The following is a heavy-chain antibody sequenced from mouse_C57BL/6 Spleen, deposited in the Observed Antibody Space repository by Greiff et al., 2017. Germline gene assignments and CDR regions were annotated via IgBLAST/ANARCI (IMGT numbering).Heavy chain of an antibody. CDR3: AEGDDYGAWFAY. CDR1: GYTFTSYW. D-gene: IGHD2-4*01. Sequence: QVQLQQPGPELVKPGASVKLSCKASGYTFTSYWMHWVKQRPGQGLEWIGHLNPSNGGTNYNEKFKCKATLTVDKSSSTAYMQLSSLTSEDSAVYSCAEGDDYGAWFAYWGQGTLVTVSA. J-gene: IGHJ3*01. V-gene: IGHV1-53*01. CDR2: LNPSNGGT.